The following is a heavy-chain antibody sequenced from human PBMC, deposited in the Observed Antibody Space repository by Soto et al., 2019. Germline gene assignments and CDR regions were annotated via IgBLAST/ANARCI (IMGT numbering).Heavy chain of an antibody. V-gene: IGHV4-39*01. CDR3: ARHVTRSSGYSRRDAFDI. D-gene: IGHD3-22*01. CDR2: LFYSGAI. J-gene: IGHJ3*02. CDR1: GGSISSTSSY. Sequence: SETLSLTCTVSGGSISSTSSYWGWIRQPPGKGLEWIGSLFYSGAIYYKPSLRSRVTTSVDTSKNQFSLKVTSVTAADTAVYYCARHVTRSSGYSRRDAFDIWGQGTMVTVSS.